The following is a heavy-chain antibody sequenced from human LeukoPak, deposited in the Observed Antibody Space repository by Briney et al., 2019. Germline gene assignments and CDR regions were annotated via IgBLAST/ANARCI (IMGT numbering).Heavy chain of an antibody. CDR2: IYYSGST. V-gene: IGHV4-59*01. D-gene: IGHD2-2*01. CDR1: GGSISSYY. J-gene: IGHJ5*02. CDR3: ARGWNDIVGVPAALWFHP. Sequence: PSETLSLTCTVSGGSISSYYWSWIRQPPGKGLEWIGYIYYSGSTNYNPSLKSRVTISVDTSKNQFSLKLSSVTAADTAVYYCARGWNDIVGVPAALWFHPWGQGTLVTVSS.